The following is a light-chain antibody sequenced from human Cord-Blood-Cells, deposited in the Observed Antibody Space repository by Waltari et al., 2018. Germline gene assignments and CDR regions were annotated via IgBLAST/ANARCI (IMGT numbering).Light chain of an antibody. CDR2: EGS. J-gene: IGLJ1*01. Sequence: QSALTQPASVSGSPGQSITISCTGTSSDVGSYNLVSWYPQHPGKAPKLMIYEGSKRPSGVSNRFSGSKSGNTASLTISGLQAEVEADYYCCSYAGSSTSYVFGTGTKVTVL. CDR3: CSYAGSSTSYV. V-gene: IGLV2-23*01. CDR1: SSDVGSYNL.